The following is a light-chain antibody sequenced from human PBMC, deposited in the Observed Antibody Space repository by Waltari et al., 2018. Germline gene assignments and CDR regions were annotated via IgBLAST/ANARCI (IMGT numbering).Light chain of an antibody. Sequence: QSALTQPASVSGSPGPSITISCPGTSSDVGGYNSVSWYQQHPGKAPKLMIYDVSNRPSGVSNRFSGSKSGNTASLTISGLQAEDEADYYCSSYTSSSKNVFGSGTKVTVL. CDR2: DVS. J-gene: IGLJ6*01. CDR3: SSYTSSSKNV. V-gene: IGLV2-14*03. CDR1: SSDVGGYNS.